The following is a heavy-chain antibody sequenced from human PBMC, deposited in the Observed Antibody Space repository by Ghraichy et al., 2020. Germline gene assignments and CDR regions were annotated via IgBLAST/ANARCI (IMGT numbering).Heavy chain of an antibody. CDR1: GFTFNNAW. D-gene: IGHD3-9*01. CDR3: GRLGAFDY. J-gene: IGHJ4*02. Sequence: GGSLRLSCIASGFTFNNAWVTWVRQAPGKGLEWIGRIKSKADGGTTDYGAPVKGRFTISRDDSKNTVYLQMNSLRTEDTAVYYCGRLGAFDYWGQGTLVTASS. V-gene: IGHV3-15*01. CDR2: IKSKADGGTT.